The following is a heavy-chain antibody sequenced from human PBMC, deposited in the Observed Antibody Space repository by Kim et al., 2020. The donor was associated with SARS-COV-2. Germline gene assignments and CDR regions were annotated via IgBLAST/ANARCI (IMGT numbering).Heavy chain of an antibody. CDR3: AGGSGAGDY. J-gene: IGHJ4*02. V-gene: IGHV3-33*01. D-gene: IGHD1-26*01. CDR2: RNK. Sequence: RNKYYADSVKGRFTISRDNSKNPLYLQMNSLRAEDTAVYYCAGGSGAGDYWGQGTLVTVSS.